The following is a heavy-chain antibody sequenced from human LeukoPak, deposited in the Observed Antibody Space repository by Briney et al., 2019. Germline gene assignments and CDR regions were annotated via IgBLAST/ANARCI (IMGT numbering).Heavy chain of an antibody. Sequence: GGSLRLSCKGSGYSFRTYSMTWVRQAPGKGLEWVSGIYAGGRHTFYADSVKGRFTISRGDSGNTLFLQMTSLRAEDTAIYYCTKDRRGPAAGTWYFDSWGQGTLVTVSS. V-gene: IGHV3-23*01. CDR3: TKDRRGPAAGTWYFDS. J-gene: IGHJ4*02. CDR2: IYAGGRHT. D-gene: IGHD6-13*01. CDR1: GYSFRTYS.